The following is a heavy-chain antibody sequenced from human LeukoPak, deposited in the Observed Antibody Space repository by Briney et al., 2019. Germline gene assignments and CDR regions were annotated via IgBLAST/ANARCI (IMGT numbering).Heavy chain of an antibody. D-gene: IGHD3-9*01. V-gene: IGHV3-21*01. CDR2: ISSSSSYI. Sequence: GGSLRLSCAASGFTFSSYSMNWVRQAPGKGLEWVSSISSSSSYIYYADSVKGRFTISRDNAKNSLYLQMNSLRAEDTAVYYCTTSLTFDWLYGSLDYFDYWGQGTLVTVSS. CDR3: TTSLTFDWLYGSLDYFDY. J-gene: IGHJ4*02. CDR1: GFTFSSYS.